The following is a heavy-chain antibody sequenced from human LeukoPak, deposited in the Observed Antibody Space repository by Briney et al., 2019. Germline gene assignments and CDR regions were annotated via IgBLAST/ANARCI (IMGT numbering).Heavy chain of an antibody. D-gene: IGHD3-9*01. J-gene: IGHJ4*02. CDR2: IIPIFGTA. Sequence: GASVKVSCKASGGTFSSYAISWVRQAPGQGLEWMGGIIPIFGTANYAQKFQGRVTITADESTSTAYMELSSLRSEDTAVYYCARVVDILTGYPRWGQGTLVTVSS. CDR1: GGTFSSYA. CDR3: ARVVDILTGYPR. V-gene: IGHV1-69*01.